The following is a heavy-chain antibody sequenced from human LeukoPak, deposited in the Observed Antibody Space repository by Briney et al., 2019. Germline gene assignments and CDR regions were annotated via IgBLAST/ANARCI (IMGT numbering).Heavy chain of an antibody. CDR2: ITGTGVTI. V-gene: IGHV3-11*01. CDR1: GFTFGDYY. Sequence: GGSLRLSCAASGFTFGDYYMSWIRQAPGKGLDWISYITGTGVTIHYSDSVKGRFTISRDNAKSSLSLLMNSLRGEDMAVYYCATHGGGGYDEDDAFNIWGQGTMVTVSS. J-gene: IGHJ3*02. D-gene: IGHD5-12*01. CDR3: ATHGGGGYDEDDAFNI.